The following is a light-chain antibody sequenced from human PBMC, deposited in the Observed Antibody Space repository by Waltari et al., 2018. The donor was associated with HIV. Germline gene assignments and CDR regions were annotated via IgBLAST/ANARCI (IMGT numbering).Light chain of an antibody. V-gene: IGLV1-44*01. J-gene: IGLJ3*02. CDR1: NSNIRSHT. CDR2: KTN. Sequence: QSVLIQPPSASGAPGPRVSISCSGRNSNIRSHTVHWYPYTSGTAPKLLIYKTNQRPSGVPDRFSGSKSGTSASLAIRGLQCEDEADYFCAAWADSLNGPVFGGGTKLTVL. CDR3: AAWADSLNGPV.